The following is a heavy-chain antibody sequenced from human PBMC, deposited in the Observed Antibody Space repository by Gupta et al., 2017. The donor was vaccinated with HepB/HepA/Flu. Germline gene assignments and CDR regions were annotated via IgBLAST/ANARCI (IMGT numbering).Heavy chain of an antibody. CDR1: GYTLTALS. CDR2: FDPEDGET. D-gene: IGHD1-7*01. Sequence: QVQLVQSGAEVKKPGASVKVSCKVSGYTLTALSMHWVRQAPGKGLEWMGGFDPEDGETIYAQKFQGRVTMTEDTSTDTAYMWLSSLSSEDTAVYYCATGAKRELGYYYYGMDVWGQGTTVTGSS. V-gene: IGHV1-24*01. CDR3: ATGAKRELGYYYYGMDV. J-gene: IGHJ6*01.